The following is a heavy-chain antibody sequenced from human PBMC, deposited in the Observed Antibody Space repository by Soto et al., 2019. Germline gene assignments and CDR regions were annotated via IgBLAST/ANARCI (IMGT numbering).Heavy chain of an antibody. CDR3: ARAAYYYDSSGYYPGDY. CDR1: GFTFSSHA. J-gene: IGHJ4*02. CDR2: LSDSGDSI. V-gene: IGHV3-23*01. D-gene: IGHD3-22*01. Sequence: PGGSLRLSCTASGFTFSSHAMTWVRQAPGKGLEWVSGLSDSGDSIYYADSVKGRFTIYRDNSMNTLYLQMNTLRVEDTAVYYCARAAYYYDSSGYYPGDYWGQGTLVTVSS.